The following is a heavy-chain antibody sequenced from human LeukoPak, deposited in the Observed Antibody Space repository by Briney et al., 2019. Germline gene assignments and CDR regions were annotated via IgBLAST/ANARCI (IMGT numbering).Heavy chain of an antibody. J-gene: IGHJ6*02. CDR1: GFTFSSYA. CDR3: AKDPDIVVVPAAPYGMDV. CDR2: ISGSGGST. D-gene: IGHD2-2*01. Sequence: GGSLRLSCAASGFTFSSYAMSWVRQAPGKGLEWVSAISGSGGSTYYADSVKGRFTISRDNSKNTLYLQTNSLRAEDTAVYYCAKDPDIVVVPAAPYGMDVWGQGTTVTVSS. V-gene: IGHV3-23*01.